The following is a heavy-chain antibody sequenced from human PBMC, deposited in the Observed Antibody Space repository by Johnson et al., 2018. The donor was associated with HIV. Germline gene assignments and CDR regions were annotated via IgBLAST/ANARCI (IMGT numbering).Heavy chain of an antibody. Sequence: QVQLVESGGGVVQPGRSLRLSCAASGFTFSSYDMHWVRQAPGKGLEWVALISYDGSNKYYADSVKGRFTISRDNSKNTLYLQMNSLRAEDTAVYYCATPRSEYQPDDAFDIWGQGTMVTVSS. CDR1: GFTFSSYD. J-gene: IGHJ3*02. CDR3: ATPRSEYQPDDAFDI. D-gene: IGHD2-2*01. V-gene: IGHV3-30-3*01. CDR2: ISYDGSNK.